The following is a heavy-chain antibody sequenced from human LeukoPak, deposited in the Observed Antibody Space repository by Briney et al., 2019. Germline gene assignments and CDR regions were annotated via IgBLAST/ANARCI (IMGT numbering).Heavy chain of an antibody. D-gene: IGHD3-10*01. Sequence: SETLSLTCTVSGGSISSSSYYWGWIRQPPGKGLEWIGSIYYSGSTNYNPSLKSRVTISVDTSKNQFSLKLSSVTAADTAVYYCARSPFWRKKMVRGVDYYFDYWGQGTLVTVSS. CDR2: IYYSGST. CDR3: ARSPFWRKKMVRGVDYYFDY. V-gene: IGHV4-39*07. J-gene: IGHJ4*02. CDR1: GGSISSSSYY.